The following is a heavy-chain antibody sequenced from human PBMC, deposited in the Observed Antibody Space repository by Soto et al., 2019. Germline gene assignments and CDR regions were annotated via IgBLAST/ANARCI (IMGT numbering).Heavy chain of an antibody. CDR1: GGTFSSYA. CDR2: IIPIFGTA. D-gene: IGHD3-16*02. CDR3: ARDGIMITFGGVIVIPNYYYGMDV. V-gene: IGHV1-69*13. Sequence: ASVKVSCKASGGTFSSYAISWVRQAPGQGLEWMGGIIPIFGTANYGQQFQGRVTITADESTSTAYMELSSLRSEDTAVYYCARDGIMITFGGVIVIPNYYYGMDVWGQGTTVTVSS. J-gene: IGHJ6*02.